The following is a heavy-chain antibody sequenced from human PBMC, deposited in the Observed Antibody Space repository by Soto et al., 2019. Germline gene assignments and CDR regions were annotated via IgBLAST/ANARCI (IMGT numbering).Heavy chain of an antibody. Sequence: PSETLSLTCTVSGGSISSSYWSWIRQPPGKGLEWIGYSYYRGNSNHNPSLTSRVTISVDTSKNQFSLKLSSVTAADTAVYYCARTSYTSTEYYFDYWGQGTLVPVSS. CDR2: SYYRGNS. CDR1: GGSISSSY. CDR3: ARTSYTSTEYYFDY. D-gene: IGHD6-13*01. J-gene: IGHJ4*02. V-gene: IGHV4-59*08.